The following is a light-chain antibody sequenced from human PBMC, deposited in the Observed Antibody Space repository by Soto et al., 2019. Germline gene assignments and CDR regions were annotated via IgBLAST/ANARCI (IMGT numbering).Light chain of an antibody. CDR1: QTISTY. CDR3: QKSFSTPRT. Sequence: DLQMTQSPSPLSSSFGERVTITCRASQTISTYLNWYQQKTGKAPKLLIYGESSLQSGVPSRFSGSGSGTDLTLTISSLQPEDFGTYYCQKSFSTPRTCGQGTKVDIK. J-gene: IGKJ1*01. CDR2: GES. V-gene: IGKV1-39*01.